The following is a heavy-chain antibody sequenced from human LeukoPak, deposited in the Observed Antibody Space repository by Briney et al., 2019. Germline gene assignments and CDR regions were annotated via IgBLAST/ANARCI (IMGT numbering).Heavy chain of an antibody. J-gene: IGHJ4*02. V-gene: IGHV3-48*03. CDR2: ISSSDITI. CDR1: VFTFCSYD. CDR3: ARDSADTLDY. Sequence: GGSLRLSCAASVFTFCSYDMNCVRHSPGKGLEGVSYISSSDITIYYADSVKGRFTISRDNVKNSLYLQMNSPRDEDRADYYCARDSADTLDYWGQGTLVTVSS.